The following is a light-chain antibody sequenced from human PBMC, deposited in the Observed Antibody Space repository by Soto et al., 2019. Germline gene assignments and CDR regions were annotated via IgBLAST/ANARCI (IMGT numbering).Light chain of an antibody. CDR1: QSVNSN. V-gene: IGKV3-15*01. CDR2: DAS. CDR3: QQFDNRPPVT. J-gene: IGKJ5*01. Sequence: EIVMTQSPATLSVSPGERATLSCRASQSVNSNLAWYQQKPGQAPTLLIYDASTRATGIPARFSGSGSETEFTLNISSLQSEDFAVYSCQQFDNRPPVTFGQGTRLEIK.